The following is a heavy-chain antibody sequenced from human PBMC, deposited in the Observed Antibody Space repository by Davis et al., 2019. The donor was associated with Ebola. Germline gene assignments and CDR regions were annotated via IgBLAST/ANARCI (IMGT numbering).Heavy chain of an antibody. CDR1: GFTFSSYA. J-gene: IGHJ4*02. CDR2: ITGSGGST. Sequence: PGGSLRLSCAASGFTFSSYAMSWVRQAPGKGLEWVSGITGSGGSTYYADSVKGRFTISRDSSKNTLYLQMNSLSAEDTAVYYCAKDRVVGASGSFDYWGQGTLITVSS. CDR3: AKDRVVGASGSFDY. V-gene: IGHV3-23*01. D-gene: IGHD1-26*01.